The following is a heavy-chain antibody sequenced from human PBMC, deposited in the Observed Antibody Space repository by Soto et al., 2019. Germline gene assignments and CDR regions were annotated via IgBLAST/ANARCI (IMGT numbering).Heavy chain of an antibody. CDR1: GCSISSYY. CDR2: IYYSGST. J-gene: IGHJ4*02. Sequence: PSETLSLTCTVSGCSISSYYWSWIRQPPGKGLEWIGYIYYSGSTNYNPSLKSRVTISVDTSKNQFSLKLSSVTAADTAVYYCARSGAPYSDYCGPGPLLTVSS. D-gene: IGHD3-10*01. V-gene: IGHV4-59*01. CDR3: ARSGAPYSDY.